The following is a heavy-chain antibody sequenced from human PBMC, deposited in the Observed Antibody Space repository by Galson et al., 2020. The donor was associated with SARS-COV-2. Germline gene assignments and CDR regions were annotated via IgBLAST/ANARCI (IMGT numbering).Heavy chain of an antibody. Sequence: GESLKISCAASGFTFSSYWMSWVRQAPGKGLEWVANIKQDGSEKYYVDSVKGRFTISRDNAKNSLYLQMNSLRAEDTAVYYCARLQSSSWHFDYWGQGTLVTVSS. CDR3: ARLQSSSWHFDY. V-gene: IGHV3-7*05. J-gene: IGHJ4*02. CDR2: IKQDGSEK. CDR1: GFTFSSYW. D-gene: IGHD6-13*01.